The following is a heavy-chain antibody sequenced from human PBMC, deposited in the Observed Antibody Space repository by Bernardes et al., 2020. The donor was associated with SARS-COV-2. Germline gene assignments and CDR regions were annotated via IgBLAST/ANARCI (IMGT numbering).Heavy chain of an antibody. Sequence: GESLKISCKGSGYSFTSYWIGWVRQMPGKGLEWMGIIYPGDSDTRYSPSFQGQVTISADKSISTAYLQWSSLKASDTAMYYCARLNGVIKYYYYMDVWGKGTTVTVSS. V-gene: IGHV5-51*01. D-gene: IGHD4-17*01. CDR1: GYSFTSYW. J-gene: IGHJ6*03. CDR2: IYPGDSDT. CDR3: ARLNGVIKYYYYMDV.